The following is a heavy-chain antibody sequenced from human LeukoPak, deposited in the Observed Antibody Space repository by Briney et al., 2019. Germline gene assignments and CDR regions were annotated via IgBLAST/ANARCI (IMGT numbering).Heavy chain of an antibody. Sequence: ASVKVSRKASGYTFTSYDINWVRQATGQGLEWMGWMNPNSGNTGYAQKFQGRVTMTRDTSISTAYMELSRLRSDDTAVYYCAATTVTTGAGGGYWGQGTLVTVSS. V-gene: IGHV1-8*01. D-gene: IGHD4-17*01. CDR3: AATTVTTGAGGGY. CDR1: GYTFTSYD. J-gene: IGHJ4*02. CDR2: MNPNSGNT.